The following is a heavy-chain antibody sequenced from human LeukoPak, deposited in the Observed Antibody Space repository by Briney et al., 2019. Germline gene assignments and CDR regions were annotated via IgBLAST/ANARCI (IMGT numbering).Heavy chain of an antibody. V-gene: IGHV1-2*02. CDR2: INPNSGGT. J-gene: IGHJ6*03. Sequence: ASVKVSCKASGYTFTGYYMHWVRQAPGQGLEWMGWINPNSGGTNYAQKFQGRVTITADKSTSTAYMELSSLRSEDTAVYYCARVWVNLVLRYFDWSSYYYMDVWGKGTTVTVSS. D-gene: IGHD3-9*01. CDR1: GYTFTGYY. CDR3: ARVWVNLVLRYFDWSSYYYMDV.